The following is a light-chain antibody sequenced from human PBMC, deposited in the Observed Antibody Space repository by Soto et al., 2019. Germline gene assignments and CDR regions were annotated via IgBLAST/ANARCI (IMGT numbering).Light chain of an antibody. J-gene: IGKJ2*01. CDR2: GAS. CDR1: QSVSTN. Sequence: EIVMTQSPATLSVSPGERATLSCKAGQSVSTNLAWYQQKPGQAPRLLINGASTRATGIPARFSGSGSGTEFTLTISSLQSEDFAVYYCQQYNKWPVYTFGQGTKVEIK. V-gene: IGKV3-15*01. CDR3: QQYNKWPVYT.